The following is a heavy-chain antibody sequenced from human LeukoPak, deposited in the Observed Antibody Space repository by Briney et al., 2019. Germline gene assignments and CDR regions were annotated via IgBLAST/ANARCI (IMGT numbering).Heavy chain of an antibody. CDR1: GFTFSSYG. D-gene: IGHD6-19*01. CDR3: AKDEIKNSSGWNFDY. Sequence: GGSLRLSCAASGFTFSSYGMHWVRQAPGKGLEWVAVISYDGSNKYYADSAKGRFTISRDNSKNTLYLQMNSLRAEDAAVYYCAKDEIKNSSGWNFDYWGQGTLVTVSS. CDR2: ISYDGSNK. V-gene: IGHV3-30*18. J-gene: IGHJ4*02.